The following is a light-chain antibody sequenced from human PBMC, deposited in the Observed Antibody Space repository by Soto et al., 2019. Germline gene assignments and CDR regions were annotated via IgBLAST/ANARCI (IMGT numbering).Light chain of an antibody. V-gene: IGKV2D-29*01. CDR2: EVS. Sequence: VMTQTPLSLSVTPGQSASISCRSSQTLLHSNGKSYLYWYLQKAGQAPQLLIYEVSKRFSGVPDRFSGSGAGTDFTLKISRVEAEDAGVYYCLQSLHFPLTFGGGTKVEIK. CDR1: QTLLHSNGKSY. CDR3: LQSLHFPLT. J-gene: IGKJ4*01.